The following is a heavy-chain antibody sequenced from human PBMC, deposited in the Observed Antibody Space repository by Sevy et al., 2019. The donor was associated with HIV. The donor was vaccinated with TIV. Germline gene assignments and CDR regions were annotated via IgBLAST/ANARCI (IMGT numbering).Heavy chain of an antibody. V-gene: IGHV3-21*01. J-gene: IGHJ6*02. CDR1: EFTFSSYS. CDR2: ISSSSSYI. D-gene: IGHD3-3*01. Sequence: GGSLRLSCAASEFTFSSYSMNWVRQAPGKGLEWVSSISSSSSYIYYADSVKGRFTISRDNAKNSLYLQMNSLRAEDTAVYYCERDPSESYYDFWSGYSPDYYYGMDVWGQGTTVTVSS. CDR3: ERDPSESYYDFWSGYSPDYYYGMDV.